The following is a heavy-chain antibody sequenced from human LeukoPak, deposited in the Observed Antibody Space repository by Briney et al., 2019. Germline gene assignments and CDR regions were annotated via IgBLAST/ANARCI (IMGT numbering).Heavy chain of an antibody. CDR3: ARTYALRLGELSLRY. CDR1: GYTFTSYY. J-gene: IGHJ4*02. V-gene: IGHV1-46*01. CDR2: INPSGGST. D-gene: IGHD3-16*02. Sequence: ASVKVSCKASGYTFTSYYIHWVRQAPGQGLEWMGIINPSGGSTSYAQKFQGRVTMTRDTSTSTVYMELSSLRSEDTAVYYCARTYALRLGELSLRYWGQGTLVTVSS.